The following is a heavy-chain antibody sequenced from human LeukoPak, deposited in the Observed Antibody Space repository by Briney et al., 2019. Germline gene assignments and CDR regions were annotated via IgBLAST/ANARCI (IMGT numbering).Heavy chain of an antibody. D-gene: IGHD2/OR15-2a*01. V-gene: IGHV3-23*01. J-gene: IGHJ6*03. CDR1: GFTFSSYA. CDR3: ATEIHRGNYYYYMDV. Sequence: PGGSLRLSCAASGFTFSSYAMSWVRQAPGKGLEWVSAISGSGGSTYYADSVKGRFTISRDNSKNTLYLQMNSLRAEDTAVYYCATEIHRGNYYYYMDVWGKGTTVTISS. CDR2: ISGSGGST.